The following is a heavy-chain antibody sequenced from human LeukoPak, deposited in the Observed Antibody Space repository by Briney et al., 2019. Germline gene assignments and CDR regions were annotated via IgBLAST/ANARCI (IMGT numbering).Heavy chain of an antibody. D-gene: IGHD3-3*01. CDR1: GYTITSYA. J-gene: IGHJ3*01. V-gene: IGHV7-4-1*02. Sequence: ASVKVSCKTSGYTITSYAMNWVRQAPGQGLEWMGWINTNTGNPTFAQDFTGRFVFSLDTSVSTAYLQITSLKAEDTAVYYCARGGYYTSASDAFDFWGQGTMVTVSS. CDR2: INTNTGNP. CDR3: ARGGYYTSASDAFDF.